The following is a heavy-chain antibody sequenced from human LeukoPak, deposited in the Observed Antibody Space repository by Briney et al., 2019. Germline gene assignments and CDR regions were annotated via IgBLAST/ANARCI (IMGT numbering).Heavy chain of an antibody. V-gene: IGHV3-74*01. CDR1: GFAFSSNW. CDR3: ARDTSSYFDY. CDR2: IKSDGGTT. D-gene: IGHD3-22*01. J-gene: IGHJ4*02. Sequence: PGGSLRLSCAASGFAFSSNWMHWVRHAPGKGLVWVAGIKSDGGTTNYADSVKGRFTISRGNAKNTLFLQMDSLRAEDTAVYLCARDTSSYFDYWGQGTLVTVSS.